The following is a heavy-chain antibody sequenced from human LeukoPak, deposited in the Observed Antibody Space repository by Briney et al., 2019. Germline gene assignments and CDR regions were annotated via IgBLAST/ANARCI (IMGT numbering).Heavy chain of an antibody. CDR2: VNHSGNT. CDR1: GGSFSGYY. Sequence: SETLSLTCAVYGGSFSGYYWSWIRQPPGKGLEWIGEVNHSGNTKYNPSLKSRVTISVDTSTNQFSLKLRSVTAADTAIYYCARAADYHGSGSQLGYWGQGILVTVSS. D-gene: IGHD3-10*01. V-gene: IGHV4-34*01. J-gene: IGHJ4*02. CDR3: ARAADYHGSGSQLGY.